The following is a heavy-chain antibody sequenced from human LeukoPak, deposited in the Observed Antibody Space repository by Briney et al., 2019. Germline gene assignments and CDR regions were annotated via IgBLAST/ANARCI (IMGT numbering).Heavy chain of an antibody. Sequence: GRSLRLSCVASGFTFSHYAMHWARQAPGKGLEWVAVISYDGSIKYYADSVKGRFTISRDNAKNSLYLQMNSLRAEDTAVYYCARDPPAGIAVAGPIDYWGQGTLVTVSS. V-gene: IGHV3-30*04. J-gene: IGHJ4*02. CDR2: ISYDGSIK. D-gene: IGHD6-19*01. CDR3: ARDPPAGIAVAGPIDY. CDR1: GFTFSHYA.